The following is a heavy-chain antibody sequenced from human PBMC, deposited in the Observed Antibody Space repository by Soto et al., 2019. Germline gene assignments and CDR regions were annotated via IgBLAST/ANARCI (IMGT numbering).Heavy chain of an antibody. Sequence: SETLSLTCAVYGGSFSGYYWSWIRQPPGKGLEWIGEINHSGSTNYNPSLKSRVTISVDTSKNQFSLKLSSVTAADTAVYYCARVFVVWPSSSSSYDYYYYMDVWGKGTTVTVSS. CDR1: GGSFSGYY. V-gene: IGHV4-34*01. CDR3: ARVFVVWPSSSSSYDYYYYMDV. J-gene: IGHJ6*03. CDR2: INHSGST. D-gene: IGHD6-6*01.